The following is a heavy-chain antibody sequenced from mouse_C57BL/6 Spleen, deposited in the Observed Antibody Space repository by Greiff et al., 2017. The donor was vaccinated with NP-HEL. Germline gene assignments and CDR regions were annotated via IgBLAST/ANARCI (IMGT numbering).Heavy chain of an antibody. D-gene: IGHD3-2*02. CDR3: TTPAQATKAMDY. Sequence: VQLKESGAELVRPGASAKLSCTASGFNIKDYYMHWVKQRPEQGLEWIGRIDPEDGDTEYAPKFQGKATMTADTSSNTAYLQLSSLTSEDTAVYYCTTPAQATKAMDYWGQGTSVTVSS. J-gene: IGHJ4*01. V-gene: IGHV14-1*01. CDR2: IDPEDGDT. CDR1: GFNIKDYY.